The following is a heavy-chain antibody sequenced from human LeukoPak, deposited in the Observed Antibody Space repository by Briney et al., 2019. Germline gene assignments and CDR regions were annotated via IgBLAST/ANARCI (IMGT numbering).Heavy chain of an antibody. V-gene: IGHV3-30-3*01. CDR2: ISYDGSNK. J-gene: IGHJ6*02. CDR1: GFTFSSYA. Sequence: GGSLRLSCAASGFTFSSYAIHWVRQAPGKGLEWVAVISYDGSNKFYADSVKGRFTISRDNSKDTLYVQMNSLGAEDTALYYCARDKDYGDSNYYYGMDVWGQGTTVTVSS. D-gene: IGHD4-17*01. CDR3: ARDKDYGDSNYYYGMDV.